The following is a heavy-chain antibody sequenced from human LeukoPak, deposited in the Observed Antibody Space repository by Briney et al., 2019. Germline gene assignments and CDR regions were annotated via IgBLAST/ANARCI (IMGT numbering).Heavy chain of an antibody. CDR1: GYTFTSYD. D-gene: IGHD1-1*01. CDR3: ARDLLEPTGGY. Sequence: ASVKVSCKASGYTFTSYDINWVRQATGQGLEWMGWMNPNSGNTNYAQKLQGRVTMTTDTSTSTAYMELRSLRSDDTAVYYCARDLLEPTGGYWGQGTLVTVSS. V-gene: IGHV1-18*01. CDR2: MNPNSGNT. J-gene: IGHJ4*02.